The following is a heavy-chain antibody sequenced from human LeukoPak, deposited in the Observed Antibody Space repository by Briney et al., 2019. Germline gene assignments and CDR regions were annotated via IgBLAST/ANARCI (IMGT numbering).Heavy chain of an antibody. CDR2: ISRRGNTI. CDR1: GFTFRTYR. J-gene: IGHJ4*02. V-gene: IGHV3-48*04. Sequence: GGSLRLSCAASGFTFRTYRMNWVRQAPGKGLEWVSYISRRGNTIYYADSVKGRFTISRDNAKNSLYLQMKSLRAEDTAVYYCAVPGGMDYWGQGTLVTVSS. D-gene: IGHD2-15*01. CDR3: AVPGGMDY.